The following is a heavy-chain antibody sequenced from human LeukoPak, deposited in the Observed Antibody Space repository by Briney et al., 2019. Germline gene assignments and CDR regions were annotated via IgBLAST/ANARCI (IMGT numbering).Heavy chain of an antibody. CDR3: ARDGYGDDAFDF. D-gene: IGHD4-17*01. CDR1: GYTFTNNYA. CDR2: IDTNTGNP. Sequence: TSVKVSCKASGYTFTNNYAMNWVRQAPGQGLEWMGWIDTNTGNPTYARGFTGRFVFSLGTSVSTAYLQISSLKAEDTAVYYCARDGYGDDAFDFWGQGTMVTVSS. V-gene: IGHV7-4-1*02. J-gene: IGHJ3*01.